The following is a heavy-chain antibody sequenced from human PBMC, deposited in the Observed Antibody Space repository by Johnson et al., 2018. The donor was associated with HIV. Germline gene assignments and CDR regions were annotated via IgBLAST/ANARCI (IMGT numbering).Heavy chain of an antibody. Sequence: VQLVESGGGLVQPGGSLRLSCAASGFTFSSYAMSWVRQAPGKGLEWVANIKQDGSEKYYVDSVKGRFTISRDNAKNSLYLQMNSLRAEDTAVYYCARPGYYYDSSGYDAFDIWGQGTMVTVSS. CDR1: GFTFSSYA. J-gene: IGHJ3*02. V-gene: IGHV3-7*01. CDR2: IKQDGSEK. D-gene: IGHD3-22*01. CDR3: ARPGYYYDSSGYDAFDI.